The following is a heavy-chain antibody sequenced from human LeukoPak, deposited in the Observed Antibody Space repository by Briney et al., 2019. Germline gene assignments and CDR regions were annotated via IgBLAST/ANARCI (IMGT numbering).Heavy chain of an antibody. CDR3: ARDQMVRGFRTPDY. CDR2: IKQDGSEK. CDR1: GFTFSSYW. J-gene: IGHJ4*02. Sequence: GGSLRLSCAASGFTFSSYWMSWVRQAPGKGLEWVANIKQDGSEKYYVDSVKGRFTISRDNAKNSLYLQMNSLRAEDTAVYYCARDQMVRGFRTPDYWGQGTLVTVSS. D-gene: IGHD3-10*01. V-gene: IGHV3-7*01.